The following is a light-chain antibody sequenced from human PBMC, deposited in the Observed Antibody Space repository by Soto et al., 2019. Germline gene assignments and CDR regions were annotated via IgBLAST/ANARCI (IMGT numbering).Light chain of an antibody. CDR2: GAS. CDR1: QSVSGSY. J-gene: IGKJ1*01. CDR3: QQYGSSGT. V-gene: IGKV3-20*01. Sequence: EIVLTQSPGTLSLSPGERATLSCRASQSVSGSYLVWYQQKPGQAPRLLVYGASSRATGVPDRFSGSGSGTDFTLTISRLEPEDFAVYYCQQYGSSGTFGQGTKVDI.